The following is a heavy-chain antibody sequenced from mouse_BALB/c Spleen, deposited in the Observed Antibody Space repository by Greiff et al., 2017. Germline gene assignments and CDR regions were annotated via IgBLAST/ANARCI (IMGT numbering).Heavy chain of an antibody. J-gene: IGHJ4*01. CDR3: TRSRDDLYYAMDY. CDR1: GYTFTSYW. CDR2: IYPGSGST. Sequence: LQQPGSELVRPGASVKLSCKASGYTFTSYWMHWVKQRPGLGLEWIGNIYPGSGSTNYDEKFKSKATLTVDTSSSTAYMQLSSLTSEDSAVYYCTRSRDDLYYAMDYWGQGTSVTVSS. V-gene: IGHV1S22*01.